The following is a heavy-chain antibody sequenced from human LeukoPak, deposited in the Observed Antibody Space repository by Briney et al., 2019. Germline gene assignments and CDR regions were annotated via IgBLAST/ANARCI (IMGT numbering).Heavy chain of an antibody. CDR1: GFTFSNFF. V-gene: IGHV3-7*01. D-gene: IGHD6-25*01. Sequence: PGGSLRLSCAASGFTFSNFFMSWVRQAPGEGLEWVASITQDGSAKYYEDSVKGRFTISRDNADNSLYLQMNSLRAEETALYYCARDARQRSDYWGLGTLVTVSS. CDR2: ITQDGSAK. CDR3: ARDARQRSDY. J-gene: IGHJ4*02.